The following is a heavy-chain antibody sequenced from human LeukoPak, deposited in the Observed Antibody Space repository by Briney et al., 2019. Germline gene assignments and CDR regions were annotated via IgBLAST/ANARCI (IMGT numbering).Heavy chain of an antibody. CDR3: AKGDTGMVRRYYFDY. V-gene: IGHV3-23*01. D-gene: IGHD5-18*01. CDR1: GFTFSNYA. J-gene: IGHJ4*02. Sequence: GGSLRLSCAASGFTFSNYAMRWVRQAPGKGLEWVSVISGSGGSTYYADSVKGQFTIFRDNSKNTVYLQMNSLSADDTAVYYCAKGDTGMVRRYYFDYWGQGTLVTVSS. CDR2: ISGSGGST.